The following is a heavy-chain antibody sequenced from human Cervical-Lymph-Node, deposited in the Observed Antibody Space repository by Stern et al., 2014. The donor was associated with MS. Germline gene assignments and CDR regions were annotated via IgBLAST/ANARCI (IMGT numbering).Heavy chain of an antibody. D-gene: IGHD6-19*01. CDR1: GFTFGSHA. CDR2: ISYDGSNQ. V-gene: IGHV3-30-3*02. CDR3: AKPAVARYFDY. J-gene: IGHJ4*02. Sequence: VHLVESGGGVVQPGRSLRLSCAASGFTFGSHAMHWVRQAPGKGLDWVAVISYDGSNQHYADSVKGRFTISRDNSNNTLYLQMNRLRAEDTAVYYCAKPAVARYFDYWGQGTQVTVSS.